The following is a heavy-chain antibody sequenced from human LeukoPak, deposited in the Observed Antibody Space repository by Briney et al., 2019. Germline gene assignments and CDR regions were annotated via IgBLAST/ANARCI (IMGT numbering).Heavy chain of an antibody. J-gene: IGHJ4*02. CDR1: GFTFTNAW. CDR3: TTYSASGSYHF. V-gene: IGHV3-15*01. CDR2: IKSKADGGTA. D-gene: IGHD3-10*01. Sequence: GGSLRLSCAASGFTFTNAWMSWVRQAPGKGLEWVGRIKSKADGGTADYAAPVKGRFTISRDDSKTTLYLQMNSLKTEDTALYYCTTYSASGSYHFWGQGTLVTVSS.